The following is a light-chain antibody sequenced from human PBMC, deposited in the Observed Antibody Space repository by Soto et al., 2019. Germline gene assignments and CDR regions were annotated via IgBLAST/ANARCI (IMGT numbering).Light chain of an antibody. Sequence: SYELTQPPSVSVAPGQTARITCGGNNIDIKSVHWYQQKPGQAPVLVVYDDGDRTTGIPERFSGSKSGNTATLTTSRVEAGDEADYYCQVWDTTNPVIFGGGTQLTVL. CDR2: DDG. CDR3: QVWDTTNPVI. V-gene: IGLV3-21*02. CDR1: NIDIKS. J-gene: IGLJ2*01.